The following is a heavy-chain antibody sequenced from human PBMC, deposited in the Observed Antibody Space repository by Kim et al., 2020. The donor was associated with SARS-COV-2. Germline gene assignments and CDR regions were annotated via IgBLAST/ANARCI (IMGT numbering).Heavy chain of an antibody. CDR2: INPNSGGT. V-gene: IGHV1-2*06. CDR1: GYTFTGYY. CDR3: ARGPTYYYDSSGYYWGDNWFDP. J-gene: IGHJ5*02. D-gene: IGHD3-22*01. Sequence: ASVKVSCKASGYTFTGYYMHWVRQAPGQGLEWMGRINPNSGGTNYAQKFQGRVTMTRDTSISTAYMELSRLRSDDTAVYYCARGPTYYYDSSGYYWGDNWFDPWGQGTLVTVSS.